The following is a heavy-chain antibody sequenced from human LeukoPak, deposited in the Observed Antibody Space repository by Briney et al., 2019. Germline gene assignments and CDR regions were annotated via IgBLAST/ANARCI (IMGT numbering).Heavy chain of an antibody. Sequence: SETLSLTCTVSGGSISSSSYYWGWIRQPPGKGLEWIGSIYYSGSTYYNPSLKSRVTISVDTSKNQFSLKLSSVTAADTAVYYCARVDYGDFVYYYYYMDVWGKGTTVTVSS. CDR1: GGSISSSSYY. CDR3: ARVDYGDFVYYYYYMDV. CDR2: IYYSGST. V-gene: IGHV4-39*07. J-gene: IGHJ6*03. D-gene: IGHD4-17*01.